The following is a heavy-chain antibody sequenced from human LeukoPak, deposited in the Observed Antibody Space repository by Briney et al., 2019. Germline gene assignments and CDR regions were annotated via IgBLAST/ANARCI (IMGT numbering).Heavy chain of an antibody. V-gene: IGHV1-3*03. Sequence: GASVKVSCKASGYTFTTYAIHWVRQAPGQRLEWMGWINAGNGDTKYSQEFQGRVTITRDMSATTVYMELSSLRSEDTAVYYCARVRYFDWLSPFYYMDVWGKGTTVTISS. J-gene: IGHJ6*03. CDR1: GYTFTTYA. CDR3: ARVRYFDWLSPFYYMDV. D-gene: IGHD3-9*01. CDR2: INAGNGDT.